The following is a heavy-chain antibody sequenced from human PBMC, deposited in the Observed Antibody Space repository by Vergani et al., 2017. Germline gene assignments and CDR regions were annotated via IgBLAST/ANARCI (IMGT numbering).Heavy chain of an antibody. CDR2: TWYDGNNK. D-gene: IGHD5-12*01. CDR3: AKANHRNSGYDYLYYYHAMDV. CDR1: GFTFNQYG. Sequence: QVQLVESGGGVVQPGRSLRLSCAASGFTFNQYGMHWVRQAPGKGLEWVAVTWYDGNNKQYADSVKGRFTISRHNSKSTMYLQMNSLRDEDTGVYYCAKANHRNSGYDYLYYYHAMDVWGQGTTVTVSS. V-gene: IGHV3-33*06. J-gene: IGHJ6*02.